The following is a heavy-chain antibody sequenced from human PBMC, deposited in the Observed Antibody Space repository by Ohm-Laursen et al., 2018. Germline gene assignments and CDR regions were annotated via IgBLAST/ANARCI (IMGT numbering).Heavy chain of an antibody. CDR3: ARASSSIAVAGLDY. J-gene: IGHJ4*02. Sequence: SLRLSCAATGFTFSTYAMSWVRQAPGKGLEWVSGISGSVDTTYSADSVKGRITISRDNSKNTLYLQMNSLRAEDTAVYYCARASSSIAVAGLDYWGQGTLVTVSS. CDR1: GFTFSTYA. V-gene: IGHV3-23*01. CDR2: ISGSVDTT. D-gene: IGHD6-19*01.